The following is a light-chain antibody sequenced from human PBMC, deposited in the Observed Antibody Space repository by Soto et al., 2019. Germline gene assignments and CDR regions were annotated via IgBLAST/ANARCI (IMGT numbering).Light chain of an antibody. CDR3: QQYNSYLYT. CDR1: QRISGW. V-gene: IGKV1-5*03. Sequence: DIQMTQSPSTLSASVGDRVTITCRASQRISGWLAWYQQKPGKAPKLLIYQASSLERGVPSRFSGSGSGTEFTLTISSLQPDDFATYYCQQYNSYLYTFGQATKLEIK. J-gene: IGKJ2*01. CDR2: QAS.